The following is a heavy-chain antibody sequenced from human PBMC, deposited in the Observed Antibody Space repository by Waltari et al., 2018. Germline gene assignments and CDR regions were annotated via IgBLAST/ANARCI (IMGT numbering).Heavy chain of an antibody. D-gene: IGHD3-22*01. CDR2: IYHTGTT. V-gene: IGHV4-38-2*01. CDR1: GYSFSSGYF. Sequence: VQLQESGPGLVKPSETLSLTGAVSGYSFSSGYFWRWIRQPPEKGLEWIATIYHTGTTYYNPSIKSRVTLSLDTSKNQFCPKLSSVTAADTAVYYCAKSGDNTGSDCWGQGTLVTVSS. J-gene: IGHJ4*02. CDR3: AKSGDNTGSDC.